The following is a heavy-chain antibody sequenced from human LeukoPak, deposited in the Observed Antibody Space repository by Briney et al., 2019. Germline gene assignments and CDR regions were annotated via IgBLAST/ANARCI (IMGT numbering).Heavy chain of an antibody. CDR2: ISSSSSYI. V-gene: IGHV3-21*01. CDR3: AREPYYYGSGITGAFDI. J-gene: IGHJ3*02. D-gene: IGHD3-10*01. CDR1: GFTFSSYG. Sequence: PGGSLRLSCAASGFTFSSYGMNWVRQAPGKGLEWVSSISSSSSYIYYADSVKGRFTISRDNAKNSLYLQMNSLRAEDTAVYYCAREPYYYGSGITGAFDIWGQGTMVTVSS.